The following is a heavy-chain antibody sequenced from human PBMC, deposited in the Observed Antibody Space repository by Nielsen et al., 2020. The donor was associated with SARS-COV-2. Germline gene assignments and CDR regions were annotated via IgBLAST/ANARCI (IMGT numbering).Heavy chain of an antibody. CDR1: GFTFSNYG. J-gene: IGHJ4*02. CDR3: ARDFAVGSSWYEDDY. CDR2: IWYDGSNK. D-gene: IGHD6-13*01. V-gene: IGHV3-33*01. Sequence: GESLKISCAASGFTFSNYGMHWARQAPGKGLEWVAVIWYDGSNKYYADSVKGRFTISRDNSKNTLYLQMNSLRAEDTAVYYCARDFAVGSSWYEDDYWGQGTLVTVSS.